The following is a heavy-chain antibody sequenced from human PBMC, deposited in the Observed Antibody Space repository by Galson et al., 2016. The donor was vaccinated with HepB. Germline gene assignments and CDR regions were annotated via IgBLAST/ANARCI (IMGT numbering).Heavy chain of an antibody. V-gene: IGHV4-61*02. CDR2: IFSIGTT. D-gene: IGHD6-19*01. J-gene: IGHJ5*02. CDR1: RGSILTDNYY. CDR3: ARLFGSGGYVGWTGFDV. Sequence: TLSLTCTVSRGSILTDNYYWSWIRQPAGKGLEWIGRIFSIGTTDYNPSLKGRVTMSVDTSKNQFSLQLRSVTAADTAVYYCARLFGSGGYVGWTGFDVWGLGTLVTVSS.